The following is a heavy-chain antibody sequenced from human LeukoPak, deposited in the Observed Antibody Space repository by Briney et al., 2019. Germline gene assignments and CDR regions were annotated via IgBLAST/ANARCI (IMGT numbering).Heavy chain of an antibody. CDR3: ARDLRYCSGGSCGPRWFDP. J-gene: IGHJ5*02. Sequence: SETLSLTCTVSGGSISSSGYYWGWIRQPPGKGLAWIGSIYYSGSTYYNPSLKSRVTISVDTSKNQFSLRLSSVTAADTAVYYCARDLRYCSGGSCGPRWFDPWGQGTLVTVSS. D-gene: IGHD2-15*01. CDR1: GGSISSSGYY. CDR2: IYYSGST. V-gene: IGHV4-39*07.